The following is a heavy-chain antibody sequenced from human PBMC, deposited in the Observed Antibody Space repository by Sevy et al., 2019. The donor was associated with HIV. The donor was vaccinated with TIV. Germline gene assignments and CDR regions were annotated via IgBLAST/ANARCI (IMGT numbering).Heavy chain of an antibody. CDR3: AKDESGSGNDIWVY. CDR1: GFTFSSFS. D-gene: IGHD3-10*01. Sequence: GGSLRLSCAASGFTFSSFSMNWVRQAPGKGLQWVSYISSSGDTKYYADSVKGRFTISRENAKNSLYLQMNSLRDEDTAVYYCAKDESGSGNDIWVYWGQGTLVTVSS. J-gene: IGHJ4*02. V-gene: IGHV3-48*02. CDR2: ISSSGDTK.